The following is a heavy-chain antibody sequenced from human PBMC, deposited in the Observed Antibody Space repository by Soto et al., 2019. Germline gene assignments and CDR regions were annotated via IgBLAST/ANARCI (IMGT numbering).Heavy chain of an antibody. CDR3: ARVSKNSSCLDY. V-gene: IGHV4-59*01. J-gene: IGHJ4*02. Sequence: PSETLSLTCTVSGGSISSYYWSWIRQPPGKGLEWIGYIYYSGSTNYNPSLKSRVTISVDTSKNQFSLKLSSVTAAATAVYYCARVSKNSSCLDYWGQGTLVTVSS. CDR2: IYYSGST. CDR1: GGSISSYY. D-gene: IGHD6-13*01.